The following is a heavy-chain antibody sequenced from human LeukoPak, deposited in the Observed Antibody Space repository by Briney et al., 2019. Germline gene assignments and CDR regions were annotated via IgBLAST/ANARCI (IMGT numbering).Heavy chain of an antibody. CDR2: IYYSGST. CDR3: AREKAWLAAADY. Sequence: SQTLSLTCTVSGGSISSGDYYWNWIRQPPGKGLEWIGHIYYSGSTYYNPSLKSRVTISVDTSRNQFSLKLSSVTAADTAVYYCAREKAWLAAADYWGQGTLVTVS. D-gene: IGHD6-13*01. J-gene: IGHJ4*02. V-gene: IGHV4-30-4*01. CDR1: GGSISSGDYY.